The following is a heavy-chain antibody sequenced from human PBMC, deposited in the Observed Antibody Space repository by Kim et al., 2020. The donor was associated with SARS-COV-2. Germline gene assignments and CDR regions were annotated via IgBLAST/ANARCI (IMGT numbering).Heavy chain of an antibody. CDR3: AKEDYGDYPGSHGPFDR. CDR2: INGRGQSM. J-gene: IGHJ4*02. V-gene: IGHV3-23*01. Sequence: GGSLRLSCAASGFTFSNYVMSWIRQAPGKGLEWVASINGRGQSMYYADSVRGRFSISRDNTNNTLYLQMTSLRDGDTAIYYCAKEDYGDYPGSHGPFDRWGQGLLVTVSS. D-gene: IGHD4-17*01. CDR1: GFTFSNYV.